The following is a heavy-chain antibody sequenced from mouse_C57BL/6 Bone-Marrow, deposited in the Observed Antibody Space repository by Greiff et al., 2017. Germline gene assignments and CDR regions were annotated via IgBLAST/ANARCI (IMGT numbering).Heavy chain of an antibody. CDR1: GYTFTGYW. D-gene: IGHD1-1*01. V-gene: IGHV1-53*01. CDR2: INPSNGGT. CDR3: ARGNYYGSSFDY. J-gene: IGHJ2*01. Sequence: QVQLQQSGTELVKPGASVKLSCKASGYTFTGYWMHWVKQRPGQGLEWIGNINPSNGGTNYNEKFKSKATLTVDKSSSTAYMQLSSLTSEDAAVDYCARGNYYGSSFDYWGQGTTLTVSS.